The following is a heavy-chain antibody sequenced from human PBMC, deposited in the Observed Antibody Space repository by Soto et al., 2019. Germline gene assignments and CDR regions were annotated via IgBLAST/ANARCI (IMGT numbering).Heavy chain of an antibody. D-gene: IGHD6-19*01. CDR3: ARGAIAVANTSDAFDI. J-gene: IGHJ3*02. CDR1: GGTFSSYA. CDR2: IIPIFGNT. Sequence: ASVKVSCKASGGTFSSYAISWVRQAPGQGLEWMGGIIPIFGNTGYAQKFQGRVTMTRNTSISTAYMELSSLRSEDTAVYYCARGAIAVANTSDAFDIWGQGTMVTVSS. V-gene: IGHV1-8*02.